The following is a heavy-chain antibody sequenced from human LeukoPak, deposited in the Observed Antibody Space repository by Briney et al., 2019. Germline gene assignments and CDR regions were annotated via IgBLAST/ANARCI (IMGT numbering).Heavy chain of an antibody. D-gene: IGHD6-19*01. J-gene: IGHJ4*02. CDR3: ARDGIAVAGGFDY. Sequence: ASVKVSCKVSGYTLTELSMHWVRQAPGKGLEWMGWISAYNGNTNYAQKLQGRVTMTTDTSTSTAYMELRSLRSDDTAVYYCARDGIAVAGGFDYWGQGTLVTVSS. V-gene: IGHV1-18*01. CDR2: ISAYNGNT. CDR1: GYTLTELS.